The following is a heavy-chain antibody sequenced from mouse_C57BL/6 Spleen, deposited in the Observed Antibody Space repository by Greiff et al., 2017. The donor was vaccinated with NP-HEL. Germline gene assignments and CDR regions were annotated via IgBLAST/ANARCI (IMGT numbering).Heavy chain of an antibody. CDR3: ARFLNWDEGFDY. Sequence: VKLQQPGTELVKPGASGYTFTSYWMHWVKQRPGQGLEWIGNINPSNGGTNYNEKFKSKATLTVDKSSSTAYMQLSSLTSEDSAVYYCARFLNWDEGFDYWGQGTTLTVSS. CDR2: INPSNGGT. J-gene: IGHJ2*01. D-gene: IGHD4-1*01. V-gene: IGHV1-53*01. CDR1: GYTFTSYW.